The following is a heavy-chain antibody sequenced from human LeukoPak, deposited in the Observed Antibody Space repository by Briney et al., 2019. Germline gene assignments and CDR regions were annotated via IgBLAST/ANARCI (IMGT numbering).Heavy chain of an antibody. D-gene: IGHD6-19*01. J-gene: IGHJ4*02. CDR2: IGGSGDKT. CDR3: VRRGDASSGWGDHDF. Sequence: GGSLRLSCAASGFTFSSYSMNWVRQAPGKGLEWFSTIGGSGDKTFYADSVKGRFTISRDNSKNMVHLQMNSLTGEDTALYYCVRRGDASSGWGDHDFWGQGALVTVSS. CDR1: GFTFSSYS. V-gene: IGHV3-23*01.